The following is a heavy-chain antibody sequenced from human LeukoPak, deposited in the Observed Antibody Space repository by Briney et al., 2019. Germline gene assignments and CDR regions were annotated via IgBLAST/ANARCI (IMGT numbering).Heavy chain of an antibody. CDR1: GYTFTGYY. J-gene: IGHJ5*02. CDR2: INPNIGGS. Sequence: GASVKVSCKASGYTFTGYYLHWVRQAPGQGLEWMRSINPNIGGSNYAQRFQGRVTLARDTSISTAYMELSRLTSDDTAVYYCAREGHYDILTGYYFDPWGQGTLVTVSS. V-gene: IGHV1-2*02. D-gene: IGHD3-9*01. CDR3: AREGHYDILTGYYFDP.